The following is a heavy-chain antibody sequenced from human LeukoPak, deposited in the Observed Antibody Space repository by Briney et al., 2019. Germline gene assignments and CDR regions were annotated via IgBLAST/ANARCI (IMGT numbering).Heavy chain of an antibody. V-gene: IGHV3-30*18. D-gene: IGHD3-10*01. Sequence: GGSLRLSCAASGFTFSSYGMHWVRQAPGKGLEWVAVISYDGSNKYYADSVKGRFTISRDNAKNSLYLQMNSLRAEDTALYYCTKDSSALLWFGESDYWGQGTLVTVSS. J-gene: IGHJ4*02. CDR3: TKDSSALLWFGESDY. CDR1: GFTFSSYG. CDR2: ISYDGSNK.